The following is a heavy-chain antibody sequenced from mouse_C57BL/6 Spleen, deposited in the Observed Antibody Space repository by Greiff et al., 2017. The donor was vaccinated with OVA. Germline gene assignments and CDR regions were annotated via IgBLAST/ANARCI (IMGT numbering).Heavy chain of an antibody. CDR2: IDPEDGET. CDR3: ARATVVATGYFDV. Sequence: EVQGVESGAELVKPGASVKLSCTASGFNIKDYYMHWVKQRTEQGLEWIGRIDPEDGETKYAPKFQGKATITADTSSNTAYLQLSSLTSEDTAVYYCARATVVATGYFDVWGTGTTVTVSS. J-gene: IGHJ1*03. CDR1: GFNIKDYY. V-gene: IGHV14-2*01. D-gene: IGHD1-1*01.